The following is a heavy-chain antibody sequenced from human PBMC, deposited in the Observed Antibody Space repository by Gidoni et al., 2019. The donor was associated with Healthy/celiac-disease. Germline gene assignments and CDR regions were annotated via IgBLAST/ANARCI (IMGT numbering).Heavy chain of an antibody. D-gene: IGHD2-2*02. CDR1: GGPISIGGSS. J-gene: IGHJ4*02. CDR2: IYHSGST. CDR3: ARVKFYCSSTSCYSYFDY. V-gene: IGHV4-30-2*01. Sequence: QLPLQESGSGLVQPSQTLSLSRAVPGGPISIGGSSWSWIRQPPGKGLEWIGYIYHSGSTYYNPSLKSRVTISVDRSKNQSSLKLSSVTAADTAVYYCARVKFYCSSTSCYSYFDYWGQGTLVTVSS.